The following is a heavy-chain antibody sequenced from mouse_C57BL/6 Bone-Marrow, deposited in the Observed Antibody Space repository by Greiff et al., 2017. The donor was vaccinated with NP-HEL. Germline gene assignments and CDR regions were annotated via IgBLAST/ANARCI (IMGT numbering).Heavy chain of an antibody. Sequence: QVQLQQPGAELVKPGASVKLSCKASGYTFTSYCMQWVKQRPGQGLEWIGEIDPSDSYTNYNQKFKGKATLTVDTSSSTAYMQLSSLTSEDSAVYYCARGIDYGTRAWFAYWGQGTLVTVSA. J-gene: IGHJ3*01. D-gene: IGHD2-1*01. CDR3: ARGIDYGTRAWFAY. CDR1: GYTFTSYC. V-gene: IGHV1-50*01. CDR2: IDPSDSYT.